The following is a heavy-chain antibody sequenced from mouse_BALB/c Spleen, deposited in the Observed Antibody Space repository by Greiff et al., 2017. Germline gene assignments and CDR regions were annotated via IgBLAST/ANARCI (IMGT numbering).Heavy chain of an antibody. V-gene: IGHV14-3*02. Sequence: VQLQQSGAELVKPGASVKLSCTASGFNIKDTYMHWVKQRPEQGLEWIGRIDPANGNTKYDPKFQGKATITADKSSNTAYLQLSSLTSEDTAVDICASYGGYDYYAMDYWGQGTSVTVSA. CDR1: GFNIKDTY. CDR3: ASYGGYDYYAMDY. J-gene: IGHJ4*01. D-gene: IGHD2-3*01. CDR2: IDPANGNT.